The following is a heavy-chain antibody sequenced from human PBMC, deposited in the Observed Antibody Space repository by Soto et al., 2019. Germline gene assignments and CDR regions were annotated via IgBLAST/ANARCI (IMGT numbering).Heavy chain of an antibody. CDR1: GYSFTSYW. Sequence: RGESLKISCKGSGYSFTSYWISWVRQMPGKGLEWMGRIDPSDSYTNYSPSFQGHVTISADKSISTAYLQWSSLKASDTVMYYCARHRDYSPYFDAFDIWGQGTMVTVSS. J-gene: IGHJ3*02. D-gene: IGHD4-4*01. CDR2: IDPSDSYT. V-gene: IGHV5-10-1*01. CDR3: ARHRDYSPYFDAFDI.